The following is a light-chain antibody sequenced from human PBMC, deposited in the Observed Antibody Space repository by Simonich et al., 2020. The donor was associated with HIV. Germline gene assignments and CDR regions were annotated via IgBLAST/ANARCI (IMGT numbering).Light chain of an antibody. V-gene: IGKV1-5*03. CDR2: KAS. Sequence: DSQMTQSPSPLSASVGDRVTITCRASKGISSWLAWYQQKPGKVPKLLIYKASSLESGVPSRFSGSGSGTDFTLIISSLQPEDFATYYCQQSHYTPFTFGQGTKLEIK. CDR3: QQSHYTPFT. J-gene: IGKJ2*01. CDR1: KGISSW.